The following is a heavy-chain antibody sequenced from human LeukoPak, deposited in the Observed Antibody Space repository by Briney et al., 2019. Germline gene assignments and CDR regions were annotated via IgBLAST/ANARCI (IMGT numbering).Heavy chain of an antibody. CDR3: ASIVGASGG. V-gene: IGHV3-74*03. CDR1: GFTFSSYW. Sequence: QPGGSLRLSCAASGFTFSSYWMYWVRQAPGKGLVWVSRIDSDGSSTTYADSVKGRFTISRDNAKNTPYLQMNSLRAEDTAVYYCASIVGASGGWGQGTLVTVSS. D-gene: IGHD1-26*01. CDR2: IDSDGSST. J-gene: IGHJ4*02.